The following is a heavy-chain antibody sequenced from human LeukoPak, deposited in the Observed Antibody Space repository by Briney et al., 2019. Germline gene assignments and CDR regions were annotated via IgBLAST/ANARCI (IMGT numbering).Heavy chain of an antibody. J-gene: IGHJ6*02. D-gene: IGHD3-10*01. V-gene: IGHV3-30-3*01. CDR3: ARDMTPITMVRGVTLPYYYGMDV. CDR1: GFTFSSYA. CDR2: ISYDGSNK. Sequence: GGSLRLSCAASGFTFSSYAMHWVRQAPGKGLEWVAVISYDGSNKYYADSVKGRFTISRDNSKNTLYLQMNSLRAEDTAVYYCARDMTPITMVRGVTLPYYYGMDVWGQGTTVTVSS.